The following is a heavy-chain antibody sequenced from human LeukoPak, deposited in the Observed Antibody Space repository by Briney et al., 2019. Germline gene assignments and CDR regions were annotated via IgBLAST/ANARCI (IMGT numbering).Heavy chain of an antibody. V-gene: IGHV1-69*06. CDR3: ATLHWGHFSSYWFDP. D-gene: IGHD3-16*01. CDR2: IIPIFGTA. Sequence: SVKVSCKASGGTFSSYAISWVRQAPGQGLEWMGGIIPIFGTANYAQKFQGRVTITADKSTSTAYMELSSLRSEDTAVYYCATLHWGHFSSYWFDPWGQGTLVTVSS. CDR1: GGTFSSYA. J-gene: IGHJ5*02.